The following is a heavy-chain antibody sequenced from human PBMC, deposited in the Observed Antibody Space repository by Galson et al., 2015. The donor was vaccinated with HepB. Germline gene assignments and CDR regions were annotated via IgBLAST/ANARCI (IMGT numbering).Heavy chain of an antibody. D-gene: IGHD4-23*01. CDR2: IWYDGSNK. V-gene: IGHV3-33*01. Sequence: SLRLSCAASGFTFSSYGMHWVRQAPGEGLEWVAVIWYDGSNKYYADSVKGRFTISRDNSKNTLYLQMNSLRAEDTAVYYCARDNGNSGAFDYWGQGTLVTVSS. CDR1: GFTFSSYG. CDR3: ARDNGNSGAFDY. J-gene: IGHJ4*02.